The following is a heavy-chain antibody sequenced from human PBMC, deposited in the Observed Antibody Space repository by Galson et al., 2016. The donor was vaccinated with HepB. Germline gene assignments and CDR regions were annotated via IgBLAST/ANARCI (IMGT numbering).Heavy chain of an antibody. CDR1: GFTFDDYA. CDR2: ISWNSAYI. Sequence: SLRLSCAASGFTFDDYAMHWVRQVPGKGLEWVSGISWNSAYIGYADSVKGRFTISRDNAKNSLYMQMNSLRAEDTALYYCGKDMSGSCRVGVVIGWGQGTLVTVSS. D-gene: IGHD3-10*01. J-gene: IGHJ4*02. CDR3: GKDMSGSCRVGVVIG. V-gene: IGHV3-9*01.